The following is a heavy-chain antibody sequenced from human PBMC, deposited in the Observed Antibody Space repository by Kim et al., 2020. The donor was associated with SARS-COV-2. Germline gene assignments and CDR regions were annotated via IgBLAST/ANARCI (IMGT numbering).Heavy chain of an antibody. Sequence: GGSLRLSCVASGFTLRNYWMSWVRQAPGKGLEWVSMIKGDGSAKYYADSVKGRFTMSRDNAKNTLYLEMNSLRAEDTAVYYCVRLGGARVPGVNWGQGTLVTVSS. CDR2: IKGDGSAK. J-gene: IGHJ4*02. CDR3: VRLGGARVPGVN. CDR1: GFTLRNYW. D-gene: IGHD3-10*01. V-gene: IGHV3-7*03.